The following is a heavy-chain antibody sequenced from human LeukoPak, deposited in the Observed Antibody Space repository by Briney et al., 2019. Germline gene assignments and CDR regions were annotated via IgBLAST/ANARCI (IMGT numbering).Heavy chain of an antibody. Sequence: ASVKVSCMASGYTFTDYYIHWVRQAPGQGLEWVGRVNPNNGGTNYAQKFQGRVTMTRDTSISTAYMELSRLRSDDTAVYYCARETTMILDWGQGTLVTVSS. CDR1: GYTFTDYY. J-gene: IGHJ4*02. CDR2: VNPNNGGT. CDR3: ARETTMILD. V-gene: IGHV1-2*06. D-gene: IGHD3-22*01.